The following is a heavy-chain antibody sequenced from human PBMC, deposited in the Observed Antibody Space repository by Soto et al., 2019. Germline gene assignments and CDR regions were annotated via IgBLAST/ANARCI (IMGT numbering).Heavy chain of an antibody. J-gene: IGHJ4*02. CDR3: ARHHCSTTDCYTAVDF. CDR1: GYTFANYD. Sequence: QVQLVQSGAEVKTPGASVQVSCKASGYTFANYDVSWVRQAPGQGLEWMGRISADSGHTSNAQKFQGRVTLTTDTSTNTAYMELRSLRSDDTAVYYCARHHCSTTDCYTAVDFWGQGTLVTVSS. CDR2: ISADSGHT. V-gene: IGHV1-18*04. D-gene: IGHD2-2*02.